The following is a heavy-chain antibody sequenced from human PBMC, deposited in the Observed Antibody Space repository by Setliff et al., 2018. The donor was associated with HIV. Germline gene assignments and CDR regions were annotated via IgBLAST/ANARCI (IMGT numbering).Heavy chain of an antibody. J-gene: IGHJ4*02. CDR3: ARGRGWYGY. V-gene: IGHV4-34*01. D-gene: IGHD6-19*01. Sequence: PSETLSLTCAVYGGSFSAYYWSWIRQPPGKGLEWIGEINNSGGTNYIPSLKSRVTISVDTSKNQFSLKLSSVSAADTAVYYCARGRGWYGYWGQGTVVTVSS. CDR2: INNSGGT. CDR1: GGSFSAYY.